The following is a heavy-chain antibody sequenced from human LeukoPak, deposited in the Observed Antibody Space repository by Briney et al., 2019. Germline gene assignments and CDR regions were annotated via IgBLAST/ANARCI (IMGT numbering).Heavy chain of an antibody. D-gene: IGHD3-3*01. CDR1: GFTFNNYG. J-gene: IGHJ5*02. Sequence: PGGSLRLSGAASGFTFNNYGMHWVRQAPGKGLEWVAFIRYDGSNKYYADSVGGRFTISRDNSKNTLYLQMSSLRAEDTAVYYCAKGFWNWFDPWGQGTLVTVSS. V-gene: IGHV3-30*02. CDR2: IRYDGSNK. CDR3: AKGFWNWFDP.